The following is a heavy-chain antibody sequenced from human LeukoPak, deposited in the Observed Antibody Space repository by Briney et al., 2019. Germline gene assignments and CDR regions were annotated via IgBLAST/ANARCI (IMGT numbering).Heavy chain of an antibody. D-gene: IGHD2-2*01. J-gene: IGHJ6*02. Sequence: GASVKVTCKASGYTFTSYDINWVRQATGQGLEWMGWMNPNSGNTGYAQKFQGRVTMTRNTSISTAYMELSSLRSEDTAVYYCARNTAAPSYYYYYYGMDVWGQGTTVTVSS. CDR3: ARNTAAPSYYYYYYGMDV. CDR1: GYTFTSYD. CDR2: MNPNSGNT. V-gene: IGHV1-8*01.